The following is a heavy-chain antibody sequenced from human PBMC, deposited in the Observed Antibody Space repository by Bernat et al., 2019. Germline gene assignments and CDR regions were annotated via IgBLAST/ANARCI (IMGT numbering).Heavy chain of an antibody. Sequence: QVQLVQSGAEVKKPGASVKVSCKASGYTFTSYGISWVRQAPGQGLEWMGWISAYNGNTNYAQKIQGRVNMTPDTSTSTAYMELRSLRSDDTAVYYCARDRAEAGLKDYYYYYGMDVWGQGTTVTVSS. CDR3: ARDRAEAGLKDYYYYYGMDV. D-gene: IGHD6-13*01. J-gene: IGHJ6*02. CDR2: ISAYNGNT. V-gene: IGHV1-18*04. CDR1: GYTFTSYG.